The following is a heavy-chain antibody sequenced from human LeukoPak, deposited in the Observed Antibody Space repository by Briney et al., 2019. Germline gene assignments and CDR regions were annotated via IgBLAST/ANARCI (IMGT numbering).Heavy chain of an antibody. Sequence: GGSLRLSCAASGFTFSSSAVSWVRQTPGKGLEWVSSFSGSDGGSYFTDSVKGRFTMSRDNSKNTLYLQMNSLRAEDTALYYCAKEGCYDRNYFEYWGQGTLVTVSS. D-gene: IGHD5-12*01. V-gene: IGHV3-23*01. J-gene: IGHJ4*02. CDR3: AKEGCYDRNYFEY. CDR1: GFTFSSSA. CDR2: FSGSDGGS.